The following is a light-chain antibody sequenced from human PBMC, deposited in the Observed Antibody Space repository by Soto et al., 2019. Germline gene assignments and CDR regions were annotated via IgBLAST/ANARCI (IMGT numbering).Light chain of an antibody. J-gene: IGLJ2*01. Sequence: QSVLTQPPSVSGAPGQRVTSTCTGSSSNIGANSDVHWYQQLPGTAPKLLIHDNTNRPSGVPDRFSGSKSGTSASLVITGLQAEDEADYYCQSYDRSLSGNVVFGGGTKLTVL. V-gene: IGLV1-40*01. CDR2: DNT. CDR3: QSYDRSLSGNVV. CDR1: SSNIGANSD.